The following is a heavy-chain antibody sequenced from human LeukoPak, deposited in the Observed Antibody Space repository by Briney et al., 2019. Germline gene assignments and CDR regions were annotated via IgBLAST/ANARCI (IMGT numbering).Heavy chain of an antibody. CDR1: GFTFSSYS. CDR2: ISSSSSYI. D-gene: IGHD3-22*01. J-gene: IGHJ4*02. V-gene: IGHV3-21*01. CDR3: ARDPPNYYDSGGLDY. Sequence: PGGSLRLPCAASGFTFSSYSVNWVRQAPGKGLEWVSSISSSSSYIYYADSVKGRFTISRDNAKNSLYLQMNSLRAEDTAVYYCARDPPNYYDSGGLDYWGQGSQLSVSS.